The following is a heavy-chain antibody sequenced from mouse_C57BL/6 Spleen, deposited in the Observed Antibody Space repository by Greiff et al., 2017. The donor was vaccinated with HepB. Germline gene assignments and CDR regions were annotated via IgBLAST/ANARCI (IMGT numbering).Heavy chain of an antibody. Sequence: VQLLQSGPELVKPGASVKISCKASGYYFTDYNMNWVKQSNGKSLEWIGVINPNYGTTSYNQKFKGKATLTVDQSSSTAYMQLNSLTSEDSAVYYCARSEGENYYGGGDYWGQGTSLTVSS. CDR3: ARSEGENYYGGGDY. V-gene: IGHV1-39*01. CDR1: GYYFTDYN. J-gene: IGHJ2*02. D-gene: IGHD1-1*01. CDR2: INPNYGTT.